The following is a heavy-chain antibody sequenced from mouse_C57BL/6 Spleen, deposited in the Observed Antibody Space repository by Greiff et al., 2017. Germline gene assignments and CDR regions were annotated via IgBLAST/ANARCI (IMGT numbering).Heavy chain of an antibody. Sequence: QVQLQQPGAELVMPGASVKLSCKASGYTFTSYWMHWVKQRPGQGLEWIGEIDPSDSYTNYNQKFKGKSTLTVDKSSSTAYMQLSSLTSEDSAVYYCARADTTHYFDYWGQGTTLTVSS. CDR3: ARADTTHYFDY. J-gene: IGHJ2*01. CDR2: IDPSDSYT. D-gene: IGHD1-1*01. V-gene: IGHV1-69*01. CDR1: GYTFTSYW.